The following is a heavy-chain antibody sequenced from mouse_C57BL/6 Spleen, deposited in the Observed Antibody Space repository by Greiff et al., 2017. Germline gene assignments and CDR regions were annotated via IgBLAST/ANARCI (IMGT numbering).Heavy chain of an antibody. CDR1: GYTFTDYY. J-gene: IGHJ2*01. V-gene: IGHV1-26*01. CDR3: ARHDGAYYFDY. CDR2: INPNNGGT. D-gene: IGHD2-3*01. Sequence: VQLQQSGPELVKPGASVKISCKASGYTFTDYYMNWVKQSPGESLEWIGDINPNNGGTSYTQKFKGKATLNVDKSSSTAYMELRSLTSEDSAVYYCARHDGAYYFDYWGQGTTLTVST.